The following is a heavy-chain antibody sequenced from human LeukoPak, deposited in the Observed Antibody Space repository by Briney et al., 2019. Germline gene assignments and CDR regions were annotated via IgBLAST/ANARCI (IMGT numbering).Heavy chain of an antibody. CDR2: ISSRSTTK. V-gene: IGHV3-48*04. J-gene: IGHJ4*02. D-gene: IGHD6-13*01. CDR1: GFSFSSYS. CDR3: ARDSSSWTGTFDY. Sequence: GGSLRLSCAASGFSFSSYSMNWVRQAPGKGLEWVSYISSRSTTKYYADSVKGRFTISRDNAKNSLYLQMNSLRAEDTAVYYCARDSSSWTGTFDYWGQGTLVTVSS.